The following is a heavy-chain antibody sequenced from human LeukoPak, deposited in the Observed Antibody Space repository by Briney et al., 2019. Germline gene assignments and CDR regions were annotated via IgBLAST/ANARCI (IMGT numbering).Heavy chain of an antibody. J-gene: IGHJ6*02. CDR3: ARTPPYDYVWGSYRYSYYYYGMDV. Sequence: GGSLRLSCAASGFTFSSFGMHWVRQAPGKGLEWVAVISYDGSNKYYADSVKGRFTISRDNSKNTLYLQMNSLRAEDTAVYYCARTPPYDYVWGSYRYSYYYYGMDVWGQGTTVTVSS. D-gene: IGHD3-16*02. V-gene: IGHV3-30*19. CDR1: GFTFSSFG. CDR2: ISYDGSNK.